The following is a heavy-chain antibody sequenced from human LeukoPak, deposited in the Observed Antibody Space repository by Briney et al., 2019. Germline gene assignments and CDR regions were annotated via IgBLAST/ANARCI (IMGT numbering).Heavy chain of an antibody. CDR2: INRDGSST. V-gene: IGHV3-74*01. D-gene: IGHD3-3*01. CDR3: AKGLRGPFYDFWSGYYDGDFDY. Sequence: PGGSLRLSCAASGFTFSNYWMHWVRQAPGKGLVWVSRINRDGSSTNYADSVKGRFTISRDNAKNTLYLQMNSLRAEDTAVYYCAKGLRGPFYDFWSGYYDGDFDYWGQRTLVTVSS. CDR1: GFTFSNYW. J-gene: IGHJ4*02.